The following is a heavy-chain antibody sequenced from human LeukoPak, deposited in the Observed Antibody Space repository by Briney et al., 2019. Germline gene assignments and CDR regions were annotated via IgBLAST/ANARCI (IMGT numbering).Heavy chain of an antibody. CDR1: GFTFSGSA. Sequence: PGGSLRLSCAASGFTFSGSAMHWVRQASGKGLEWVGRIRSKANSYATAYAASVKGRFTISRDDSKNTAYLQMNSLKTEDTAVYYCTRPGYSSGWSDYWGQGTLVTVYS. CDR3: TRPGYSSGWSDY. CDR2: IRSKANSYAT. J-gene: IGHJ4*02. D-gene: IGHD6-19*01. V-gene: IGHV3-73*01.